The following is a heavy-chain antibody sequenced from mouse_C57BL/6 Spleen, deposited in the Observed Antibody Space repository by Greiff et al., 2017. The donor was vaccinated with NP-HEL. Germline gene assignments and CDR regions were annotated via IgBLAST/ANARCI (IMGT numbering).Heavy chain of an antibody. J-gene: IGHJ2*01. CDR1: GYTFTSYW. CDR2: INPSNGGT. Sequence: LQQPGTELVQPGASVTLSCKASGYTFTSYWMHWVKQRPGQGLEWIGNINPSNGGTNYNEKFKSKATLTVDKSSSTAYMQLSSLTSEDSAVYYCARSTTVGGFFDYWGQGTTLTVSS. D-gene: IGHD1-1*01. CDR3: ARSTTVGGFFDY. V-gene: IGHV1-53*01.